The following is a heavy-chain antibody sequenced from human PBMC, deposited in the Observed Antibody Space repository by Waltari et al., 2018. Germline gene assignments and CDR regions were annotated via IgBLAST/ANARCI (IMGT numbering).Heavy chain of an antibody. CDR2: ISWNSGSI. D-gene: IGHD2-15*01. CDR3: VRDYSGGAVNWFDP. CDR1: GFTFVDYA. J-gene: IGHJ5*02. Sequence: EVQLVESGGGLVQPGRSLRLSCAASGFTFVDYAMQWVRQAPGKGLEWVSGISWNSGSIGYADSVKGRFTISRDNAKNTLYLQMNSLRAEDTAVYYCVRDYSGGAVNWFDPWGQGTLVTVSS. V-gene: IGHV3-9*01.